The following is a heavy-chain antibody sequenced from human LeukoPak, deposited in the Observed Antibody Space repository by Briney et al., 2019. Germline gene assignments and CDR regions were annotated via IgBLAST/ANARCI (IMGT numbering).Heavy chain of an antibody. J-gene: IGHJ5*02. CDR2: MHYSGYT. Sequence: SETLSLTCSVSAASISSSGYSWGWIRQPPGQGLEWIGSMHYSGYTYYSPSLKSRVTIYVDASKNQFSLKLSSMTAADTAVYYCARHGLIASGWSHWFDPWGQGTLVTVSS. CDR3: ARHGLIASGWSHWFDP. D-gene: IGHD6-13*01. CDR1: AASISSSGYS. V-gene: IGHV4-39*01.